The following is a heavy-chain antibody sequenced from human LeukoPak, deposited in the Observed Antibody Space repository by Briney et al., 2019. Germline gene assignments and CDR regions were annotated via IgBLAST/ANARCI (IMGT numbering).Heavy chain of an antibody. CDR3: ARRELLSTPDAFDI. CDR2: IYYSGST. D-gene: IGHD3-10*01. J-gene: IGHJ3*02. Sequence: PSETLSLTCTVSGGSISSSSYYWGWIRQPPGKGLEWIGSIYYSGSTYYNPPLKSRVTISVDTSKNQFSLKVSSVTAADTAVYYCARRELLSTPDAFDIWGQGTMVTVSS. V-gene: IGHV4-39*01. CDR1: GGSISSSSYY.